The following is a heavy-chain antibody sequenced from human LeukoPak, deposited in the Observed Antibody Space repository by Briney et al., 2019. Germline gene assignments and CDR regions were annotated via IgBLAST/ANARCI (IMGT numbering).Heavy chain of an antibody. CDR1: GYTFRNVY. V-gene: IGHV1-2*02. Sequence: ATVKVSCKASGYTFRNVYIHWVRQAPGQGLEWMGSINPNSDVTNYAQNFQGRVTMTRDTFIRTAYMELSRLTSDDTAVYYCARGRSFGELGVYWGQGTLLTVSS. J-gene: IGHJ4*02. CDR2: INPNSDVT. D-gene: IGHD3-10*01. CDR3: ARGRSFGELGVY.